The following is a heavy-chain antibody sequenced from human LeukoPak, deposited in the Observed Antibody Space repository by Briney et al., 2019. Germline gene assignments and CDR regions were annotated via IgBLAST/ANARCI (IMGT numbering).Heavy chain of an antibody. CDR2: IIPILNVA. CDR1: GGSFNSYV. Sequence: SVKVSCKASGGSFNSYVITWVRQAPGQGLEWMGRIIPILNVANFAQKFQGRVTITADKSTNTAHMELSSLRSEDTAVYYCTREGVYSPDGSGYHRDAFDIWGQGTVVTVSS. D-gene: IGHD3-22*01. CDR3: TREGVYSPDGSGYHRDAFDI. J-gene: IGHJ3*02. V-gene: IGHV1-69*04.